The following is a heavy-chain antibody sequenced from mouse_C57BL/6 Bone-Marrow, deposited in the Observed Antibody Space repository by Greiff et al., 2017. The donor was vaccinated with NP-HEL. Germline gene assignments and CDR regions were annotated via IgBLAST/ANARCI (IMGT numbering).Heavy chain of an antibody. D-gene: IGHD1-1*01. CDR1: GYTFTSYW. V-gene: IGHV1-64*01. CDR2: IHPNSGST. CDR3: ERWGTTGGY. J-gene: IGHJ3*01. Sequence: QVQLQQPGAELVKPGASVKFSCKASGYTFTSYWMHWVKQRPGQGLEWIGMIHPNSGSTNYNEKFKSKATLTVYKSSSPAYMQLRRLTTEDSAVYYCERWGTTGGYWGQGTLVTVSA.